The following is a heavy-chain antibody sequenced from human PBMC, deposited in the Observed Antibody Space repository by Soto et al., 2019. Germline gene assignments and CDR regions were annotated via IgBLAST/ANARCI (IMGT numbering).Heavy chain of an antibody. CDR1: GFTFSSYA. D-gene: IGHD6-19*01. CDR2: ILGGSGKT. J-gene: IGHJ4*02. V-gene: IGHV3-23*01. CDR3: VKGGPIGVSGDDY. Sequence: EVQLLESGGGLVQPGGSLRLSCAASGFTFSSYAMTWVRQAPGKGLEWVALILGGSGKTYYADSVKGRFTLSRDNSKNTLYLQMNSLRAEDSALYYCVKGGPIGVSGDDYWGQGTLVTVSS.